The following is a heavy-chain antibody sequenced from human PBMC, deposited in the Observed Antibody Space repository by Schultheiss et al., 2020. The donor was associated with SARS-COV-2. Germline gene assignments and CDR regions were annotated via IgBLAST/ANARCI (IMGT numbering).Heavy chain of an antibody. D-gene: IGHD6-13*01. CDR1: GYTFTSYG. CDR3: ARGIAAAGRSWFDP. CDR2: INPNYFAT. J-gene: IGHJ5*02. Sequence: ASVKVSCKASGYTFTSYGISWVRQAPGQGLEWMGRINPNYFATNYAQKFQGRVTMTRDTSISTAYMELSRLRSDDTAVYYCARGIAAAGRSWFDPWGQGTLVTVSS. V-gene: IGHV1-2*06.